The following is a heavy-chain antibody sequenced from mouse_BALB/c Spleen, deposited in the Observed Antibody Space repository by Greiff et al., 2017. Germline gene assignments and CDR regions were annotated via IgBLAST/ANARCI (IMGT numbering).Heavy chain of an antibody. V-gene: IGHV1S22*01. D-gene: IGHD2-1*01. CDR3: TRDGNYPFDY. J-gene: IGHJ2*01. CDR2: IYPGSGST. CDR1: GYTFTSYW. Sequence: LQQPGSELVRPGASVKLSCKASGYTFTSYWMHWVKQRHGQGLEWIGNIYPGSGSTNYDEKFKSKGTLTVDTSSSTAYMHLSSLTSEDSAVYYCTRDGNYPFDYWGQGTTLTVSS.